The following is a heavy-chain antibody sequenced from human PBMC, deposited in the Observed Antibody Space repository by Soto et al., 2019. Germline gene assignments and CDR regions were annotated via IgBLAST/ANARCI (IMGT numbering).Heavy chain of an antibody. CDR3: AKDRQYPRDYFHY. Sequence: EVQLLESGGALVQPGGSLRLSCAASGVFFSNYHMSWVRQSPGKGLQWVAAISGGGDSTYYADSVKGRFTISRDISRNTVFLQMDSLRAEDTAVYYCAKDRQYPRDYFHYWGQGTLVTVSS. CDR1: GVFFSNYH. D-gene: IGHD4-4*01. V-gene: IGHV3-23*01. CDR2: ISGGGDST. J-gene: IGHJ4*02.